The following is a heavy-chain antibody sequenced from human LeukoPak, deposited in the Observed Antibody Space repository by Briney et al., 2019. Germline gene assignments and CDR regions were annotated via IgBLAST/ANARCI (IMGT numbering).Heavy chain of an antibody. Sequence: GGSLRLSCAASGFTFSSYWMNWARQAPGKGLEWVASINHNGNVNYYVDSVKGRFTISRDNAKNSLYLQMSNLRAEDTAVYYCARSMDFWSGYNGMDVWGQGTTVTVSS. V-gene: IGHV3-7*03. CDR2: INHNGNVN. D-gene: IGHD3-3*01. CDR3: ARSMDFWSGYNGMDV. CDR1: GFTFSSYW. J-gene: IGHJ6*02.